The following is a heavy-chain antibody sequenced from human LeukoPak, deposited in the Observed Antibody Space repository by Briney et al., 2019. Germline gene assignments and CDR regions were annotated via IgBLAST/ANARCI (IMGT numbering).Heavy chain of an antibody. Sequence: GESLKISCKGSGCSFTTYWIGWVRQMPGKGLEWMGIIYPGDSDTRYSPSFQGQVTISADKSISTAYLQWSSLKASDTAMYYCARGRWELSHWFDPWGQGTLVTVSS. D-gene: IGHD1-26*01. J-gene: IGHJ5*02. CDR3: ARGRWELSHWFDP. CDR2: IYPGDSDT. V-gene: IGHV5-51*01. CDR1: GCSFTTYW.